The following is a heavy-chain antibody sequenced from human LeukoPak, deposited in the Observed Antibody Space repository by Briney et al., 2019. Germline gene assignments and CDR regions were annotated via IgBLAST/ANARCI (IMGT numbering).Heavy chain of an antibody. J-gene: IGHJ4*02. Sequence: GPSVKVSCKTSGYTFTGYYIPWVRQAPGQGLEWMGWINGNTGSTNYAQKFQDRVAMTRDTSISTAYMELNRLRSDDTAVYFCARVGPDCGGDCYSNWGQGTLVTVSS. D-gene: IGHD2-21*02. CDR2: INGNTGST. CDR3: ARVGPDCGGDCYSN. V-gene: IGHV1-2*02. CDR1: GYTFTGYY.